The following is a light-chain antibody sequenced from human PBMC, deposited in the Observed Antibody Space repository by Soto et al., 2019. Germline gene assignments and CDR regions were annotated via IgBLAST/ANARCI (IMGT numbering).Light chain of an antibody. J-gene: IGKJ4*01. CDR2: TAS. Sequence: DIQLTQSPSFLSASVGDRVTITCRASQGISSYLAWYQQKPGIAPSLLIYTASTLQSGVPSRFSGSGSGTELTLTISSLQPEDFATYYCQQLNDYPVTFGGGTKVEIK. V-gene: IGKV1-9*01. CDR1: QGISSY. CDR3: QQLNDYPVT.